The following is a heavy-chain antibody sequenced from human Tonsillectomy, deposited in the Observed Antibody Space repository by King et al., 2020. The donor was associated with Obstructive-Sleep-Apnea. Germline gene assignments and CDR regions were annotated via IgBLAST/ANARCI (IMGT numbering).Heavy chain of an antibody. Sequence: VQLVESGGGVVQPGGSLRLSCAASGFTFSSYGMHWVRQAPGKGLEWVAFIRYDGSNKYYADSVKGRFTISRDNSKNTLYLQMNSLRAEDTAVYYCAKDMDYDSSGKSWGGFDYWGQGTLVTVSS. D-gene: IGHD3-22*01. V-gene: IGHV3-30*02. CDR1: GFTFSSYG. J-gene: IGHJ4*02. CDR3: AKDMDYDSSGKSWGGFDY. CDR2: IRYDGSNK.